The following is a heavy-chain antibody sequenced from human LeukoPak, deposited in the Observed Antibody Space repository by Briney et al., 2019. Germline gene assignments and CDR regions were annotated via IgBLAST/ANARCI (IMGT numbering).Heavy chain of an antibody. J-gene: IGHJ4*02. D-gene: IGHD2-15*01. CDR2: TYYRSKWYN. V-gene: IGHV6-1*01. Sequence: SQTLSLTFAISGDSVSTNSAAWNWIRQSPSRGLEWLGRTYYRSKWYNDYAVSVKSRIAINPDTSKNQFSLQLNSVTPEDTAVYYCARDMGVFSKWSKYDSWGQGTLVTVSS. CDR1: GDSVSTNSAA. CDR3: ARDMGVFSKWSKYDS.